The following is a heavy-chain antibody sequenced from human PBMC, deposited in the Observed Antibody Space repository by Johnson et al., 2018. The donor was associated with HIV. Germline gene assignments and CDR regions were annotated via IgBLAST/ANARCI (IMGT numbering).Heavy chain of an antibody. V-gene: IGHV3-23*04. D-gene: IGHD2/OR15-2a*01. CDR1: GFTFSSYA. CDR3: AKDRGTTRAFDI. J-gene: IGHJ3*02. CDR2: IYSGGST. Sequence: MQLVESGGGLVQPGGSLRLSCAASGFTFSSYAMSWVRQAPGKGLEWVSAIYSGGSTYYADSVKGRFTISRDNSKNTLYLQMNSLRAEDTAVYYCAKDRGTTRAFDIWGQGTMVTVSS.